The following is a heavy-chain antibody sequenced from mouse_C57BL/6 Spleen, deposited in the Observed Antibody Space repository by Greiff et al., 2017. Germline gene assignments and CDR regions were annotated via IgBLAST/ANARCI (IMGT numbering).Heavy chain of an antibody. J-gene: IGHJ4*01. D-gene: IGHD6-1*01. CDR2: IDPETGGT. CDR3: TRWGDLRAMDY. V-gene: IGHV1-15*01. CDR1: GYTFTDYE. Sequence: QVQLQQSGAELVRPGASVTLSCKASGYTFTDYEMHWVKQTPVHGLEWIGAIDPETGGTAYNQKFKGKAILTADKSSSTAYMELRSLTSEDSAVYYCTRWGDLRAMDYWGQGTSVTVSS.